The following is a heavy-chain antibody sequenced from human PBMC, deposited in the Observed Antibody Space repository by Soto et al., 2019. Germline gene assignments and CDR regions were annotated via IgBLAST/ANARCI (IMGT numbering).Heavy chain of an antibody. CDR3: ARGYFDGTLYYPPGE. D-gene: IGHD3-9*01. CDR2: VSSTGST. J-gene: IGHJ4*02. V-gene: IGHV4-59*01. Sequence: SETLSLTCTVSGASITQYYWNWIRQSPGKGLEWIVSVSSTGSTVYNPSLTSRVTVSLDTSKNQFSLTLNSVTAADTAVYYCARGYFDGTLYYPPGEWGPGTLVTVSS. CDR1: GASITQYY.